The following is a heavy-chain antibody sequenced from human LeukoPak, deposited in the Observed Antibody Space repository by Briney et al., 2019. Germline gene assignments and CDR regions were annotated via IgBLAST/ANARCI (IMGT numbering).Heavy chain of an antibody. CDR1: GYTFTSYA. Sequence: ASVTVSCKASGYTFTSYAMNWVRQAPGQGLEWMGLINTNTGNPTYSQGFTGRFVFSLDTSVSTAYLLISSLKAEHTAVYSCARDTSIEDYSRSWYYFGLYYYSGIDVWGQGTTVTVSS. J-gene: IGHJ6*02. D-gene: IGHD6-13*01. V-gene: IGHV7-4-1*02. CDR2: INTNTGNP. CDR3: ARDTSIEDYSRSWYYFGLYYYSGIDV.